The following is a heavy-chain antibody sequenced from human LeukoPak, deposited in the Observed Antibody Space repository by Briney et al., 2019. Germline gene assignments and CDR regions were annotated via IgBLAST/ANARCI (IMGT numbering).Heavy chain of an antibody. CDR3: ARYAGNEIHY. Sequence: ASVKVSCKASGGTFSSYAIRWVRQAPGQGLEWMGGIIPIFGTANYAQKFQGRVTITADESTSTAYMELSSLRSEDTAVYYCARYAGNEIHYWGQGTLVTVSS. J-gene: IGHJ4*02. CDR1: GGTFSSYA. D-gene: IGHD5-24*01. CDR2: IIPIFGTA. V-gene: IGHV1-69*13.